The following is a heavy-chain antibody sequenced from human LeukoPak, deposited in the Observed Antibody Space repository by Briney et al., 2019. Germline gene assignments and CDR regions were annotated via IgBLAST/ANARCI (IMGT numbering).Heavy chain of an antibody. CDR1: GFTFSGYA. V-gene: IGHV3-30-3*01. CDR2: ISYDGSNK. D-gene: IGHD2-21*01. J-gene: IGHJ6*02. Sequence: GRSLRLSCAASGFTFSGYAMHWVRQAPGKGLEWVAVISYDGSNKYYADSVKGRFTISRDNSKNTLHLQMNSLRAEDTAVYYCARTVVVTYYYGMDVWGQGTTVTVSS. CDR3: ARTVVVTYYYGMDV.